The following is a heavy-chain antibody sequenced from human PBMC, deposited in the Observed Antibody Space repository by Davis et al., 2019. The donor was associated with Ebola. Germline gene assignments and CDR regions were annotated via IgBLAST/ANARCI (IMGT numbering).Heavy chain of an antibody. CDR2: IYSVGST. D-gene: IGHD2-2*01. V-gene: IGHV3-66*02. CDR1: AFTFSSNN. CDR3: ARDWAIPFDY. J-gene: IGHJ4*02. Sequence: GGSLRLSCAASAFTFSSNNMSWVRQAPGKGLEGVSVIYSVGSTYYADSVKGRFTISRDNSKNTLYLQMNRLRAEDTAVYYCARDWAIPFDYWGQGTLVTVSS.